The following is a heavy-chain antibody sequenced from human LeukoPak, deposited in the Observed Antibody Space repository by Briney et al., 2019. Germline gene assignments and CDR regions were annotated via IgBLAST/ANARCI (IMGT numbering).Heavy chain of an antibody. J-gene: IGHJ4*02. D-gene: IGHD1-26*01. Sequence: PGGSLRLSCAASGFTFSSYWMIWVRQVPGRGLEWVANINQDESQKYYVDSVKGRFTISRDNAKDTLYLHMNSLTAEDTAVYYCARGAKWAYYFDYWGQGTLVTVSS. CDR1: GFTFSSYW. CDR2: INQDESQK. CDR3: ARGAKWAYYFDY. V-gene: IGHV3-7*01.